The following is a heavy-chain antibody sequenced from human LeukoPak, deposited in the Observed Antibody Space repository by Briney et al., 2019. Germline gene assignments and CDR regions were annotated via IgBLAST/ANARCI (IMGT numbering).Heavy chain of an antibody. CDR1: GGSISRDY. CDR2: IYYTGST. J-gene: IGHJ6*03. Sequence: SETLSLTCTVSGGSISRDYWSWIRQPPGKGLEWIGYIYYTGSTNYNPSLKSRVTISVDTSKNQFSLKLSSVTAADTAVYYCARAWNQRPNPYMDVWGKGTTVTVSS. V-gene: IGHV4-59*01. CDR3: ARAWNQRPNPYMDV. D-gene: IGHD1-14*01.